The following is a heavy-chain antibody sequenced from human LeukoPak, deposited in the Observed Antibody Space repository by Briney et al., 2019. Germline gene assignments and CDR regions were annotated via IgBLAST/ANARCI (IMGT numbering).Heavy chain of an antibody. Sequence: GGSLRLSCSISGFSFSSYSMNWVRQAPGKGLEWVSYISGSGSHIYYADSVKGRFTISRDNAKNSLYLQLNTLRAEDTAVYYCARAPPDYGGYTNDYWGQGTLVTVSS. CDR3: ARAPPDYGGYTNDY. CDR1: GFSFSSYS. CDR2: ISGSGSHI. J-gene: IGHJ4*02. V-gene: IGHV3-48*01. D-gene: IGHD4-23*01.